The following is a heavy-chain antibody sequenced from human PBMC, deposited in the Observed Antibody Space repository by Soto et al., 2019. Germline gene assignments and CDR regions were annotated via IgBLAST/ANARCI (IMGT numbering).Heavy chain of an antibody. Sequence: LRLSCAASGFTFSSYSMNWARQAPGKGLEWVSYISSSSSTIYYADSVKGRFTISRDNAKNSLYLQMNSLRDEDTAVYYCARDGRGARYCSGGSCSDDAFDIWGQGTMVTVSS. CDR3: ARDGRGARYCSGGSCSDDAFDI. CDR1: GFTFSSYS. CDR2: ISSSSSTI. J-gene: IGHJ3*02. V-gene: IGHV3-48*02. D-gene: IGHD2-15*01.